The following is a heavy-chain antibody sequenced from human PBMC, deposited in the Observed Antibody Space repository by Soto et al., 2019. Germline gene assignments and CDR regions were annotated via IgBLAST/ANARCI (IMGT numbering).Heavy chain of an antibody. CDR2: INYSGGNT. J-gene: IGHJ4*02. V-gene: IGHV3-23*01. Sequence: GGSVRLSCAASGFPFSSYAMSLVRQSPGKGLEWVSGINYSGGNTHYADSVKGRFTISRDNSKKTLYLHMNNLRAEDTAVYYCAKGNEYGVHGSDYWGQG. CDR3: AKGNEYGVHGSDY. CDR1: GFPFSSYA. D-gene: IGHD4-17*01.